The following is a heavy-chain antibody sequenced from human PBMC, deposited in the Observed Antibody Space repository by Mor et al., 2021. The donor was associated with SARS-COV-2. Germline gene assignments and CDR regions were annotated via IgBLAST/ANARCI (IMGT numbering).Heavy chain of an antibody. D-gene: IGHD3-10*01. CDR3: ASLPGGSPLGMDV. V-gene: IGHV4-4*02. Sequence: NPTLKSRVTISVDKSKNQFSLKLSSVTAADTAVYYCASLPGGSPLGMDVWGQGTTVTVSS. J-gene: IGHJ6*02.